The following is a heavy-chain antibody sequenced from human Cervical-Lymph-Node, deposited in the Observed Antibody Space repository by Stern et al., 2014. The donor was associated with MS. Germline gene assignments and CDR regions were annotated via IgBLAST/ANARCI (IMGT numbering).Heavy chain of an antibody. Sequence: EVHLVESGAAVKKPLEPLKISCQGSGYSFSTYWIGWVRQLPGKGLEWMGVIYPSDGETKYSPSFQGQVTISSDKSINSAYLQWSSLKASDTAIYYCVRRGSSGYFDFWGQGTLVTVSS. J-gene: IGHJ4*02. D-gene: IGHD6-6*01. CDR2: IYPSDGET. CDR3: VRRGSSGYFDF. V-gene: IGHV5-51*01. CDR1: GYSFSTYW.